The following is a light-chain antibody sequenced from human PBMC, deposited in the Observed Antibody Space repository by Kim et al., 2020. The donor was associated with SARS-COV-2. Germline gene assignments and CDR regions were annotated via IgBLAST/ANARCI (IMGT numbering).Light chain of an antibody. Sequence: QSVLTQPPSVSAAPGQKVTISCSGSSFNIGGHSVYWYQQLPGTAPKLLIYDNNKRPSGIPDRFSGSKSGTSATLGITGLQTGDEADYYCGTWDSSLSTGLFGGGNQLTVL. V-gene: IGLV1-51*01. CDR2: DNN. CDR1: SFNIGGHS. J-gene: IGLJ3*02. CDR3: GTWDSSLSTGL.